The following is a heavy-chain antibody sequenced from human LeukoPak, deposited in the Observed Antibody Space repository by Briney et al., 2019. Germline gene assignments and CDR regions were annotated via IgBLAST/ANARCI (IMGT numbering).Heavy chain of an antibody. CDR3: ARALFTKPPSPGGSDIVVVPAAMLGDFGYYYYYMDV. Sequence: SQTLSLTCAISGDSVSSNSAAWNWIKQSPSRGLEWLGRTYYRSKWYNDYAVSVKSRITINPDTSKDQFSLQLNSVTPEDTAVYYCARALFTKPPSPGGSDIVVVPAAMLGDFGYYYYYMDVWGKGTTVTISS. D-gene: IGHD2-2*01. J-gene: IGHJ6*03. CDR1: GDSVSSNSAA. CDR2: TYYRSKWYN. V-gene: IGHV6-1*01.